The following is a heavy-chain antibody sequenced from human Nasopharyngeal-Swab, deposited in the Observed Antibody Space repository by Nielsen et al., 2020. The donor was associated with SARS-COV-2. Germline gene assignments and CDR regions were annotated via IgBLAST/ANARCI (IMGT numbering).Heavy chain of an antibody. D-gene: IGHD2-21*02. CDR1: GGSFRGYY. V-gene: IGHV4-34*01. Sequence: SATLSLTCAVYGGSFRGYYWSWIRQPPGKGMEGIGENKQSGSTNYNPSRKSRVTITVDTSKNQFSLKLSSVTAADTALYYCARGPVVAYCGGDCYSEVILPGFDYWGQGTLVTVSS. CDR3: ARGPVVAYCGGDCYSEVILPGFDY. CDR2: NKQSGST. J-gene: IGHJ4*02.